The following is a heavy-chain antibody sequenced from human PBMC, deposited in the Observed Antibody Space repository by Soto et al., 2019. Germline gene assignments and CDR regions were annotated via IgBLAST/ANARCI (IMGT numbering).Heavy chain of an antibody. J-gene: IGHJ6*02. D-gene: IGHD3-22*01. CDR1: GGSISPYY. CDR2: IYYGGST. Sequence: PSETLSLTCTVSGGSISPYYWSWIRQPPGKGLEWVGNIYYGGSTYYNPSLKSRITISVDTSKNQFSLKLSSVTAADTAVYYCARHSDSSGYLTRYYGMDVWGQGTTVTVSS. V-gene: IGHV4-59*08. CDR3: ARHSDSSGYLTRYYGMDV.